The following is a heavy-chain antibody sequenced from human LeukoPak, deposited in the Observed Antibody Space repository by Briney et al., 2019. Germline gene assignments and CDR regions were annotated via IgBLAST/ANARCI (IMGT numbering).Heavy chain of an antibody. CDR2: INHSGST. Sequence: PSETLSLTCAVYGGSFSGYYWSWIRQPPGKGLEWIGGINHSGSTNYNPSLKSRVTISVDTSKNQFSLKLSSVTAADTAVYYCARVNWNYGFDWFDPWGQGTLVTVSS. D-gene: IGHD1-7*01. CDR3: ARVNWNYGFDWFDP. J-gene: IGHJ5*02. CDR1: GGSFSGYY. V-gene: IGHV4-34*01.